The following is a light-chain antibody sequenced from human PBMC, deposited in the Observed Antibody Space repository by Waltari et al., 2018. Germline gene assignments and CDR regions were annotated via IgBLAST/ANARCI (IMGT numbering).Light chain of an antibody. Sequence: DIQMTVSPSSISASVGDRVTITCRASQSISSWLAWYQQKPGKAPKLLIDKASSLESGVPSRFSGSGSGTEFTLTISSLQPDDFATYYCQQYNSYWYSFGQGTKLEIK. V-gene: IGKV1-5*03. CDR3: QQYNSYWYS. CDR1: QSISSW. J-gene: IGKJ2*03. CDR2: KAS.